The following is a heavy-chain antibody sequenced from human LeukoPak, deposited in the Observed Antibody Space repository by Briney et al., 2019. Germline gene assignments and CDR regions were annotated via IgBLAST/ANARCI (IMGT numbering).Heavy chain of an antibody. CDR1: GFTFSSYW. D-gene: IGHD5-12*01. J-gene: IGHJ4*02. CDR3: ARGPSGYHNT. CDR2: IKQDGSEK. V-gene: IGHV3-7*01. Sequence: GGSLRLSCVASGFTFSSYWMSWVRRAPGKGLEWVANIKQDGSEKYYVDSVKGRFTISRDNAKNSLYLQMNSLRDEDTAVYYCARGPSGYHNTGGQGTLVTVSS.